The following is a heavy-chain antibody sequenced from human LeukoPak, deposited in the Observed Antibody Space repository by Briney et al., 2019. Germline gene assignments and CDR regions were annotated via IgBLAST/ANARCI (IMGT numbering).Heavy chain of an antibody. CDR1: GFTVSSNY. CDR2: VYHSGIT. J-gene: IGHJ4*02. V-gene: IGHV4-38-2*02. CDR3: AREWQYQFDY. Sequence: PGGSLRLSCAASGFTVSSNYMSWVRQPPGEGLEWIGSVYHSGITYYTPSLKSRVSISVDTSKNQFSLKVTSVTAADTAVYYCAREWQYQFDYWGQGSLVTVSS. D-gene: IGHD4-11*01.